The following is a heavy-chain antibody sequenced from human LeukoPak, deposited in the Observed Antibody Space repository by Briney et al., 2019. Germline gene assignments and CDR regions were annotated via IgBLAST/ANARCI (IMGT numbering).Heavy chain of an antibody. CDR2: ISYDGSNK. J-gene: IGHJ4*02. Sequence: GGSLRLSCAASGFTFSSYAMHWVRQAPGKGLEWVAVISYDGSNKYYADSVKGRFTISRDNSKNTLYLQMNSLRAEDTAVYYCARAEELGSSEFDYWGQGTLVTVSS. CDR1: GFTFSSYA. D-gene: IGHD6-13*01. V-gene: IGHV3-30-3*01. CDR3: ARAEELGSSEFDY.